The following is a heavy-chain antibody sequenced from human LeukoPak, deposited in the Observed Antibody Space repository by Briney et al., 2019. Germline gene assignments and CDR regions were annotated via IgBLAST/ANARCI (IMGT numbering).Heavy chain of an antibody. CDR1: GGSISSYY. J-gene: IGHJ5*02. CDR3: ARGLRGSGSYKRYNWFDP. Sequence: PSETLSLTCTVSGGSISSYYWSWIRQPPGKGLEWIGYIYYSGSTNYNPSLKSRVTISVDTSKNQFSLRLSSVTAADTAVYYCARGLRGSGSYKRYNWFDPWGREPWSPSPQ. V-gene: IGHV4-59*12. CDR2: IYYSGST. D-gene: IGHD3-10*01.